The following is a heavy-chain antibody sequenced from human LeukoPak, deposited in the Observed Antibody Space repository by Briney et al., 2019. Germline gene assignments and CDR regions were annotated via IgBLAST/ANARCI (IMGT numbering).Heavy chain of an antibody. Sequence: SETLSLTCTVSGGSISSGSYYWSWIRQPAGKGLEWIGRIYTSGSTNYNPSLKSRVTISVDTSKNRFSLKLSSVTAADTAVYYCARDLSGARPGAFDIWGQGTMVTVSS. CDR3: ARDLSGARPGAFDI. D-gene: IGHD4-17*01. CDR2: IYTSGST. V-gene: IGHV4-61*02. J-gene: IGHJ3*02. CDR1: GGSISSGSYY.